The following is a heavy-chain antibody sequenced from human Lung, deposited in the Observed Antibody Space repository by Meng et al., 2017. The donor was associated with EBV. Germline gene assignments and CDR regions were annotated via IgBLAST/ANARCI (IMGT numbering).Heavy chain of an antibody. V-gene: IGHV6-1*01. CDR3: ARALLSLDTDGGGSWYFDS. CDR2: TYYRSNWYR. D-gene: IGHD2-8*01. CDR1: GDSVSSNSAA. Sequence: QVQLQQSGPGLVKPSQTLSITCAIPGDSVSSNSAAWNWIRQSPSRGLEWLGRTYYRSNWYRDYALSVRSRITINPDTSKNQFSLQVNSVTPEDTAMYYCARALLSLDTDGGGSWYFDSWGQGTLVTVSS. J-gene: IGHJ4*02.